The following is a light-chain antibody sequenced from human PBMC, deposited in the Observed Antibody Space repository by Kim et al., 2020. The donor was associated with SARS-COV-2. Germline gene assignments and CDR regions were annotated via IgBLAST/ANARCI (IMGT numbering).Light chain of an antibody. J-gene: IGLJ3*02. CDR2: YDS. CDR3: QVWDSSSEHWV. CDR1: NIGSKS. Sequence: SYELTQPPSVSVAPGKTARITWGGNNIGSKSVHWYQQKPGQAPVLVIYYDSDRPSGIPERFSGSNSGNTATLTISRVEAGDEADYYCQVWDSSSEHWVFGGGTKLTVL. V-gene: IGLV3-21*04.